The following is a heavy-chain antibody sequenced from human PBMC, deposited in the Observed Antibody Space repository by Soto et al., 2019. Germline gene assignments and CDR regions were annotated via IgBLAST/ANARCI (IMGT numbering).Heavy chain of an antibody. CDR2: IYSGGST. J-gene: IGHJ6*03. Sequence: GGSLRLSCAASGFTVSSNYMSWVRQAPGKGLEWVSVIYSGGSTYYADSVKGRFTISRDNSKNTLYLQMNSLRAEDTAVYYCARNNITGTSYYYYYYMDVWGKGSTVTVSS. V-gene: IGHV3-66*01. D-gene: IGHD1-20*01. CDR1: GFTVSSNY. CDR3: ARNNITGTSYYYYYYMDV.